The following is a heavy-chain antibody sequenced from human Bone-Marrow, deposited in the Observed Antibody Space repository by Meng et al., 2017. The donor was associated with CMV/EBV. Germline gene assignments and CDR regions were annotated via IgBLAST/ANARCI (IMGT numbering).Heavy chain of an antibody. CDR3: ARGGPRYGDDAHGFDY. Sequence: ASVKVSCKASGYTFTSYGISWVRQAPGQGLEWMGWIIAYHGNTNYAQKLQGRVTITTDTSTSTAYMELRSLRSDETAVYYCARGGPRYGDDAHGFDYWGQGTLVTVSS. CDR2: IIAYHGNT. V-gene: IGHV1-18*01. CDR1: GYTFTSYG. D-gene: IGHD4/OR15-4a*01. J-gene: IGHJ4*02.